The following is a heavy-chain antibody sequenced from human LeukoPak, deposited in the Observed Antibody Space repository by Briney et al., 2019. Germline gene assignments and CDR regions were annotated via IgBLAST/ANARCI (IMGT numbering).Heavy chain of an antibody. J-gene: IGHJ4*02. D-gene: IGHD3-10*01. CDR2: IYYSGST. Sequence: SETLSLTCTVTDGSISSYYWSWIRQPPGKGLEWIGYIYYSGSTSYNPSLKSRVTISADTSKKQFSLKLSSVTAADTAVYYCAGAYYYASGIGYWGQGTLVTVSS. CDR3: AGAYYYASGIGY. CDR1: DGSISSYY. V-gene: IGHV4-59*01.